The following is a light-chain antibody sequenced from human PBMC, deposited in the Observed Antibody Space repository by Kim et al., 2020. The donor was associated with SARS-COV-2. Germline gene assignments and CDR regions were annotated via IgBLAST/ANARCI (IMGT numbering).Light chain of an antibody. V-gene: IGKV3-20*01. CDR3: QQYGSSPLT. CDR1: HSVSSSY. J-gene: IGKJ4*01. CDR2: GAS. Sequence: SPGDRASLSCSASHSVSSSYLAWYQQEPGQAPRLLIYGASSRATGIPDRFSGSGSRTDFTLTISRLEPEDVAVYYCQQYGSSPLTFGGGTKVGIK.